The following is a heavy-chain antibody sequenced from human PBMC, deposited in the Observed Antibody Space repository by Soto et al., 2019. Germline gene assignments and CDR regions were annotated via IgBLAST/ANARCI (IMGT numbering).Heavy chain of an antibody. Sequence: EASVKVSCKASGYTFTGYYMHWVRQAPGQGLEWMGWINPNSGGTNYAQKFQGWVTMTRDTSISTAYMELSRLRSDDTAVYYCARVGRWYDYIWGSYRYHDAFDIWGQGTMVTVSS. V-gene: IGHV1-2*04. J-gene: IGHJ3*02. D-gene: IGHD3-16*02. CDR2: INPNSGGT. CDR1: GYTFTGYY. CDR3: ARVGRWYDYIWGSYRYHDAFDI.